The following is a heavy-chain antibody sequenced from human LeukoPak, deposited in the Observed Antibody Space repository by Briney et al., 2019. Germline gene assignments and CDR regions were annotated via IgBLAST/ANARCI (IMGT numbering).Heavy chain of an antibody. CDR1: GGSISSYY. CDR2: IYYSGST. V-gene: IGHV4-59*08. Sequence: SETLSLTCTVSGGSISSYYWSWIRQPPGKGLEWIGYIYYSGSTNYNPSLKSRVTISVDTSKNQFSLKLSSVTAADTAVYYCARALWFGTSYYFDYWGQGTLVTVSS. J-gene: IGHJ4*02. D-gene: IGHD3-10*01. CDR3: ARALWFGTSYYFDY.